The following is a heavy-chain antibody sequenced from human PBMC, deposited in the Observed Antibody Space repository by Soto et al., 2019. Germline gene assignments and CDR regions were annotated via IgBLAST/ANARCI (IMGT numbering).Heavy chain of an antibody. CDR2: INHSGST. CDR3: ARGLRSDIVVVPAAIDP. V-gene: IGHV4-34*01. Sequence: SETLSLTCAVYGGSFSGYYWSWIRQPPGKGLEWIGEINHSGSTNYNPSLKSRVTISVDTSKNQFSLKLSSVTAADTAVYYCARGLRSDIVVVPAAIDPWGQGTLVTVSS. CDR1: GGSFSGYY. D-gene: IGHD2-2*01. J-gene: IGHJ5*02.